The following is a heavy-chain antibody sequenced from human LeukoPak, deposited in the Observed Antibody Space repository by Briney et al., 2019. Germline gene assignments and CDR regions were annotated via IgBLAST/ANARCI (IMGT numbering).Heavy chain of an antibody. J-gene: IGHJ4*02. CDR1: GGTFSSYA. CDR2: IIPIFGTA. D-gene: IGHD7-27*01. CDR3: ASLMADWGSNY. Sequence: SVKVSCTASGGTFSSYAISWVRQAPGQGLEWMGGIIPIFGTANYAQKFQGRVTITADESTSTAYMELSSLRSGDTAVYYCASLMADWGSNYWGQGTLVTVSS. V-gene: IGHV1-69*13.